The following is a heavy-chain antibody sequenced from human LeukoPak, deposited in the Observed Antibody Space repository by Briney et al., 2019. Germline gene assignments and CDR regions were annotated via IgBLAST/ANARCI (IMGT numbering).Heavy chain of an antibody. CDR1: GGSISSGSYY. CDR3: ARRWWLRGPDVLIPFDY. Sequence: PSETLSLTCTVSGGSISSGSYYWSWIRQPVGKGLEWIGNIYYSGSTNYNPSLKSRATISLDTSKNQFSLKLTSVTAADTAVYYCARRWWLRGPDVLIPFDYWGQGTLVSVSS. V-gene: IGHV4-39*01. CDR2: IYYSGST. J-gene: IGHJ4*02. D-gene: IGHD5-12*01.